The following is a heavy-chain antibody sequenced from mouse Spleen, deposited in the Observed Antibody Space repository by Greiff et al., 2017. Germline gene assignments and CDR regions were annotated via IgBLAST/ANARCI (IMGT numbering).Heavy chain of an antibody. Sequence: VQLQQSDAELVKPGASVKISCKVSGYTFTDHTIHWMKQRPEQGLEWIGYIYPRDGSTNYNEKFKGKATLTADKSSSTAYMQLNSLTSEDSAVYFCARIIYYGYDVEYYAMDYWGQGTSVTVSS. V-gene: IGHV1-78*01. D-gene: IGHD2-2*01. CDR1: GYTFTDHT. CDR2: IYPRDGST. CDR3: ARIIYYGYDVEYYAMDY. J-gene: IGHJ4*01.